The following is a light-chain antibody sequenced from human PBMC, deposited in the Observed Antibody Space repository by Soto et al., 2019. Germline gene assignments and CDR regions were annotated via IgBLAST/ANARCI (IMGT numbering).Light chain of an antibody. CDR1: QSVSSTY. CDR2: GAS. J-gene: IGKJ2*01. CDR3: QRYDISPFP. V-gene: IGKV3-20*01. Sequence: DIVLTQSPGTLSLSPGDRATLSCRASQSVSSTYLAWYQQKPGQAPRLLIYGASSMATGIPDRFSGSGSGTDFTLTISRLEPEDFAVYYCQRYDISPFPFGQGTKLEIK.